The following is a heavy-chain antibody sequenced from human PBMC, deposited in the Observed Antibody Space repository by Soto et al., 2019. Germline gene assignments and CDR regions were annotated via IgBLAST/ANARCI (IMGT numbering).Heavy chain of an antibody. J-gene: IGHJ5*01. D-gene: IGHD2-15*01. CDR2: IYKSATT. CDR1: GGSMSSYY. V-gene: IGHV4-4*08. Sequence: SETLSLTCTVSGGSMSSYYWTWLRQSPGRGLEWIGYIYKSATTYYNPSFESRVAISLDTSKSQFSLNVTSVTAADTAVYFFARGRYCLTGRCFPNWFDSWGQGTLVTVSS. CDR3: ARGRYCLTGRCFPNWFDS.